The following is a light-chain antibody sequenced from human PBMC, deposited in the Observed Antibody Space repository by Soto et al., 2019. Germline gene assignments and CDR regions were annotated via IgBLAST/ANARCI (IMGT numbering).Light chain of an antibody. CDR1: QDIRND. V-gene: IGKV1-6*02. CDR3: LQDYNYPRT. CDR2: AAS. Sequence: AIQMTQSPSSLSASVGDRVTITCRASQDIRNDLGWYQQKPEKAPKILINAASRLQGGVPSRFSGSGSGTDFTLTISSLQPEDFATYYCLQDYNYPRTFGQGTKVEIK. J-gene: IGKJ1*01.